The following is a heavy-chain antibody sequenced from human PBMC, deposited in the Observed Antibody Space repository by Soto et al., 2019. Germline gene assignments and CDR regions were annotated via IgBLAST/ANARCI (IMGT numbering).Heavy chain of an antibody. CDR3: VREEGGTIPLGWFDP. J-gene: IGHJ5*02. D-gene: IGHD3-16*01. V-gene: IGHV1-18*01. CDR1: GYTFTSYG. Sequence: QVQLVQSGAEVKKPGASVKVSCKASGYTFTSYGISWVRQAPGQGLEWMGWISAYNGNTNYAQKLQGRVTMTTDTSXXTAYMELRTLRSDDTAVYNCVREEGGTIPLGWFDPGGQGTLLTVSS. CDR2: ISAYNGNT.